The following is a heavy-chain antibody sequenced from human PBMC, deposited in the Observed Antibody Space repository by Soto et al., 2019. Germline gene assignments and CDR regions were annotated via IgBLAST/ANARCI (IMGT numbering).Heavy chain of an antibody. Sequence: EVQLLESGGGLVQRGGSLRLSCAASGVTFSNYVMSWVRQAPGKGLEWVSGISGSGGRTYYADSVKGRFTISRDNSKNTLYLQMNSLRAEDTAVYYCANLGGIYYGSGGYYNDFDNWGQGTLVTVSS. CDR3: ANLGGIYYGSGGYYNDFDN. V-gene: IGHV3-23*01. D-gene: IGHD3-10*01. CDR1: GVTFSNYV. J-gene: IGHJ4*02. CDR2: ISGSGGRT.